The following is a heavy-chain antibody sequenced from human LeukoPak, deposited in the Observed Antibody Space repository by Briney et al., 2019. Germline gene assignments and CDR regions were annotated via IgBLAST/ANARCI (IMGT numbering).Heavy chain of an antibody. Sequence: PSETLSLTCTVSGGSISSSSYYWGWIRQPPGKGLEWIGTIYYRGSTYYNPSLKSRVTISVDTSKNQFSLKLSSVTAADTAVYYCARRSTIFGVVTVAAGMDVWGQGTTVTVSS. V-gene: IGHV4-39*01. CDR2: IYYRGST. CDR3: ARRSTIFGVVTVAAGMDV. J-gene: IGHJ6*02. CDR1: GGSISSSSYY. D-gene: IGHD3-3*01.